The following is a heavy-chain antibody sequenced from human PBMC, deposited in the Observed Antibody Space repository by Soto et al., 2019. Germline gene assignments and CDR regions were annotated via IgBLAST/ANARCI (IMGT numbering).Heavy chain of an antibody. D-gene: IGHD2-15*01. CDR1: GFSVSTSGVG. V-gene: IGHV2-5*02. CDR2: IYWDNDK. CDR3: AHKGGRGAGMDV. Sequence: QITLKESGPTLEKPTQTLTLTCTFSGFSVSTSGVGVAWIRQSPGKALEWLALIYWDNDKRYSPFLQSRVTITKDTSKNQVVLTMTNMDPVDTATYYCAHKGGRGAGMDVWGQGTTVTVSS. J-gene: IGHJ6*02.